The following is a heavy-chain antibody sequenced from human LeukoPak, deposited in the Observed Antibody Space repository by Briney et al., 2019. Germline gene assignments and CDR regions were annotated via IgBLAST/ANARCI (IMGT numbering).Heavy chain of an antibody. D-gene: IGHD3-22*01. CDR2: RRYDGSKK. Sequence: GGSLRLSCAASGFTFSNHAMHWVRQAPGKGLEWVAFRRYDGSKKYYAVSVKGRFTISGDNSNNMLYLQMNSLRIEDTGVYYFAKDRRMYYYYSNAHESWGQGTLVTVSS. J-gene: IGHJ4*02. CDR1: GFTFSNHA. CDR3: AKDRRMYYYYSNAHES. V-gene: IGHV3-30*02.